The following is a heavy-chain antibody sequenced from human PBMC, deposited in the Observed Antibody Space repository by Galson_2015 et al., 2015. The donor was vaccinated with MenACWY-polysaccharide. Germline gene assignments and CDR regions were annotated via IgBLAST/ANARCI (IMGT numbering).Heavy chain of an antibody. J-gene: IGHJ4*02. CDR3: ARDLGTTEYYLDY. Sequence: SVKVSCKASGYTFISSYMYWVRQAPGQGLEWMGAIKPSDGSACYAQKFQGRVTMTWDTSTSTVYLELISLRSEDTAVYYCARDLGTTEYYLDYWGQGALVTVSS. V-gene: IGHV1-46*01. D-gene: IGHD1-1*01. CDR2: IKPSDGSA. CDR1: GYTFISSY.